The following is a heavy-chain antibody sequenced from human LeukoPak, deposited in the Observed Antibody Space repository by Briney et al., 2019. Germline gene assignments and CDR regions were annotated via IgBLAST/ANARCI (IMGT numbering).Heavy chain of an antibody. Sequence: GASVKVSCKASGYTFTSYGISWLRQAPGQRLEWMGWISAYNGNTNYAQKLQGRVTMTTDTSTSTAYMELRSLRSDDTAVYYCARVCPPSILLLETIGYWGPRTLVTVSS. V-gene: IGHV1-18*01. CDR1: GYTFTSYG. CDR3: ARVCPPSILLLETIGY. D-gene: IGHD3-22*01. CDR2: ISAYNGNT. J-gene: IGHJ4*02.